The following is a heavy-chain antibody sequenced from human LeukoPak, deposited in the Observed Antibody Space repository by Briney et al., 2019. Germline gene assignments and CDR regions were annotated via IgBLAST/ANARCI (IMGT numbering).Heavy chain of an antibody. J-gene: IGHJ4*02. CDR3: ARSAYYYDSSGYQYYFDY. D-gene: IGHD3-22*01. CDR1: GGSISSSSYY. Sequence: SETLSLTCTVSGGSISSSSYYWGWIRQPPGKGLEWIGSIYYSGSTYYNPSLKSRVTISVDTSKNQFSLKLSSVTAADTAVYYCARSAYYYDSSGYQYYFDYWGQGTLVTVSS. CDR2: IYYSGST. V-gene: IGHV4-39*07.